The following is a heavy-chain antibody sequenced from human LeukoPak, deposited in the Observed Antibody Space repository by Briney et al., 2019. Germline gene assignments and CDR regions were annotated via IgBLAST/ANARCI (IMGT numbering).Heavy chain of an antibody. CDR1: GFTFSSYW. V-gene: IGHV3-7*01. Sequence: GGSLRLSCAASGFTFSSYWMSWVRQAPGKGLEWVANIKQDGSEKYYVDSVKGRFTISRDNAKNSLYLQMNSLRAEDTAVYYCARATALPRYLGYGMDVWGQGTTVTVSS. CDR2: IKQDGSEK. J-gene: IGHJ6*02. D-gene: IGHD1-26*01. CDR3: ARATALPRYLGYGMDV.